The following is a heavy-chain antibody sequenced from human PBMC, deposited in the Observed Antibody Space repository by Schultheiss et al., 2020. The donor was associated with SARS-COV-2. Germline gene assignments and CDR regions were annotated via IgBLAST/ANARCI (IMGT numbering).Heavy chain of an antibody. CDR1: GYIFTSYW. D-gene: IGHD6-6*01. J-gene: IGHJ6*02. Sequence: GGSLRLSCRGSGYIFTSYWIGWVRQMPGKGLEWMGIIYPGDSDTRYSPSFQGQVTISADKSISTAYLQWSSLKASDTAMYYCARGGYSSSSGRPTYYYYYYGMDVWGQGTTVTVSS. CDR2: IYPGDSDT. V-gene: IGHV5-51*01. CDR3: ARGGYSSSSGRPTYYYYYYGMDV.